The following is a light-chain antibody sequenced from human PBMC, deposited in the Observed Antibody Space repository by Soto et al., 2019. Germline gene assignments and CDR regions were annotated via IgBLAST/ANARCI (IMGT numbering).Light chain of an antibody. Sequence: QSALTQPASVSGSPGQSITISCTGTSSDVGANIFVSWYQQHPGKVPKLMIYTVSSRPSGVSKRFSGSKSGNTASLTISGLQADDEADYYCSSFTTDSTYVFGTGTKV. CDR3: SSFTTDSTYV. V-gene: IGLV2-14*01. J-gene: IGLJ1*01. CDR1: SSDVGANIF. CDR2: TVS.